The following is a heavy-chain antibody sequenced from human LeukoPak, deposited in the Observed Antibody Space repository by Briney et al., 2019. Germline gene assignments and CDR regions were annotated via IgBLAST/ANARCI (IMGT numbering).Heavy chain of an antibody. V-gene: IGHV3-48*01. CDR2: ISSSSSTM. Sequence: GRSLRLSCAVSGFKISSYSMNWVRQAPGKGLEWVSYISSSSSTMYYADSVKGRFTISRDNAKNSLYLQMNSLRADDTAMYYCVRDNPRCCGVVSANIDDLWGQGTLVTVSS. CDR1: GFKISSYS. D-gene: IGHD2-21*02. J-gene: IGHJ5*02. CDR3: VRDNPRCCGVVSANIDDL.